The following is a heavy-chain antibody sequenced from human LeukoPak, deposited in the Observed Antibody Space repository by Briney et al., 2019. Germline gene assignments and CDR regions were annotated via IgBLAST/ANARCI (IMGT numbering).Heavy chain of an antibody. V-gene: IGHV3-30*19. CDR1: GFTFSSYG. Sequence: PGGSLRLSCAASGFTFSSYGMHWVRQAPGKGLEWVAFTSFDGSNKHYADSVRGRFTISRDNSKNTLYLQVKSLRAEDTAVYYCAREYDFWSGYFADFDYWGQGTLVTVSS. J-gene: IGHJ4*02. CDR2: TSFDGSNK. D-gene: IGHD3-3*01. CDR3: AREYDFWSGYFADFDY.